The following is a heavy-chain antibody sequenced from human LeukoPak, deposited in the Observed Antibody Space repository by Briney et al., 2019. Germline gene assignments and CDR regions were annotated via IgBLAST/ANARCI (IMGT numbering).Heavy chain of an antibody. V-gene: IGHV1-2*02. CDR1: GYTFTGYY. CDR2: INPNSGGT. J-gene: IGHJ5*02. CDR3: AGRYCSNGVCWFDP. D-gene: IGHD2-8*01. Sequence: ASVKVSCRASGYTFTGYYMHWVRQAPGQGLEWMGWINPNSGGTNYAQKFQGRVTMTRDTSISTAYMELSRLRSDDTAVYYCAGRYCSNGVCWFDPWGQGTLVTVSS.